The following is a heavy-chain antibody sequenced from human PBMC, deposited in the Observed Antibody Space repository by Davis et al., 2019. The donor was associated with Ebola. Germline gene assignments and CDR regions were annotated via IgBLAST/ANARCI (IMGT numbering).Heavy chain of an antibody. Sequence: PGGSLRLSCAASGFTFSSYSMNWVRQAPGKGLEWVSSISSSSSYIYYADSVKGRFTISRDNAKNSLYLQMNSLRAEDTAVYYCARANSRGYSYGAGYWGQGTLVTVSS. J-gene: IGHJ4*02. CDR3: ARANSRGYSYGAGY. V-gene: IGHV3-21*01. CDR1: GFTFSSYS. D-gene: IGHD5-18*01. CDR2: ISSSSSYI.